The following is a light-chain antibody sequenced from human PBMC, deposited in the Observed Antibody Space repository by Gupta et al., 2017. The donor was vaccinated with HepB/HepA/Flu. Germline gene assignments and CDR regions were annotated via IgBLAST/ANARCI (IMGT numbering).Light chain of an antibody. J-gene: IGLJ2*01. V-gene: IGLV3-21*04. CDR3: QVWDSSSDHVV. Sequence: SYVLTQPLSVSVAPGKTAKISCGGDNIGGQSVHWYQQKPGQAPVLVIYYGSDRPSGIPERFSGSNSVNTATLTISRVEAGDEADYYCQVWDSSSDHVVFGGVTKLTVL. CDR2: YGS. CDR1: NIGGQS.